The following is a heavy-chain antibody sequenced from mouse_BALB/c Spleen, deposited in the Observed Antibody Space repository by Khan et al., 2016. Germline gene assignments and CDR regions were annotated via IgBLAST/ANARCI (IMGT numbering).Heavy chain of an antibody. D-gene: IGHD2-4*01. Sequence: IQLVQSGAELVKPGASVKLSCTASGFNIKDTYMHWVKQRPEQGLEWIGRIDPANGNTKYDPKFQGKATITADTSSNTAYLQLSSRTSEDTAVYYWARSPYDYDVGFAYWGQGTLVTVSA. CDR1: GFNIKDTY. CDR2: IDPANGNT. J-gene: IGHJ3*01. CDR3: ARSPYDYDVGFAY. V-gene: IGHV14-3*02.